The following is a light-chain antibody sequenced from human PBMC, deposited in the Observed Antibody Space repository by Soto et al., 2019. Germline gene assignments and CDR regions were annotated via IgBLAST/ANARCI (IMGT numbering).Light chain of an antibody. CDR1: QSVNIF. J-gene: IGKJ4*02. Sequence: EIVLTQSPATLSLSPGERATLSCRASQSVNIFLAWYQQKPGQAPRLLIYDASKRATGIPARFSGSGSGTDFTLTISSLEPEDFAVYYCQQREDWPPTFGGGTKVEIK. CDR2: DAS. V-gene: IGKV3-11*01. CDR3: QQREDWPPT.